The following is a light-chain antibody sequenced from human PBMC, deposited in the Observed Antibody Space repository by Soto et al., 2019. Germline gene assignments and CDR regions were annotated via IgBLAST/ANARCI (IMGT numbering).Light chain of an antibody. Sequence: ETVMAHSPATLSLSTGERTTLSCGARQTVTSNYLAWYQQKPGQAPRLLIYGASSRATGIPDRFSGSGSGTDFTLTISILEPEDFAVYYCQQYGSSWTFGQGTKLDI. CDR3: QQYGSSWT. J-gene: IGKJ1*01. V-gene: IGKV3-20*01. CDR2: GAS. CDR1: QTVTSNY.